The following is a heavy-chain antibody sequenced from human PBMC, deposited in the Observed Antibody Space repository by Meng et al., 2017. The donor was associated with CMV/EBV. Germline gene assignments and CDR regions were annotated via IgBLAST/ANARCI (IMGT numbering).Heavy chain of an antibody. Sequence: PSVKVSCKASGYTLTSSDINWVRQATGQGFEWMGWMNPNSGNTGYAQKFQGRVTMTRNTSISTAYMELSSLRSEDTAVYYCARGRVSDCSSTSCYRGAHYYYYGMDVWGQGTTVTVSS. J-gene: IGHJ6*02. CDR2: MNPNSGNT. CDR1: GYTLTSSD. D-gene: IGHD2-2*01. V-gene: IGHV1-8*01. CDR3: ARGRVSDCSSTSCYRGAHYYYYGMDV.